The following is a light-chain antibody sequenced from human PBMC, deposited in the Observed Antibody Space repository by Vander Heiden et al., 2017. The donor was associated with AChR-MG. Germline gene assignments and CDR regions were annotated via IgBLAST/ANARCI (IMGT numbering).Light chain of an antibody. CDR1: QSVSSY. CDR2: DAS. Sequence: EIVLTQSPATLSLSPGERATLSCRASQSVSSYLAWYQQKPGQAPRLLIYDASNRATGIPARFSGSGSRTDFTRTISSLEPEDFAVYYCQQRSNWPPAFGQGTKVEIK. CDR3: QQRSNWPPA. V-gene: IGKV3-11*01. J-gene: IGKJ1*01.